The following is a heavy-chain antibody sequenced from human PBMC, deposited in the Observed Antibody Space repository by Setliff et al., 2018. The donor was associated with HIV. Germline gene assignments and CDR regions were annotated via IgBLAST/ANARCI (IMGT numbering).Heavy chain of an antibody. CDR2: IISILGIT. Sequence: SVKVSCKASGGSSSTHAMNWVRQAPGQGLEWMGQIISILGITNYAQKFQGRVTLTADESTSTMYMELSSLTSDDTAVYYCAGPIGDEAFDVWGQGTMVTVSS. J-gene: IGHJ3*01. V-gene: IGHV1-69*10. CDR1: GGSSSTHA. CDR3: AGPIGDEAFDV.